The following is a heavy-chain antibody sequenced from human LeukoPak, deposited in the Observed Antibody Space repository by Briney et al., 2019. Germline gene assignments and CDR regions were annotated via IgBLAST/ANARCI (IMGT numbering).Heavy chain of an antibody. CDR3: ARGKYYSDNTGYLGLDY. V-gene: IGHV1-18*01. Sequence: GASVKVSCKASGDTFTNYGINWVRQAPGQGLEWMGWISAYNGNTNYAQMLQGRATMTRDTSTSTVYMELSSLRSEDTAVYFCARGKYYSDNTGYLGLDYWGQGTLVTVSS. D-gene: IGHD3-22*01. J-gene: IGHJ4*02. CDR2: ISAYNGNT. CDR1: GDTFTNYG.